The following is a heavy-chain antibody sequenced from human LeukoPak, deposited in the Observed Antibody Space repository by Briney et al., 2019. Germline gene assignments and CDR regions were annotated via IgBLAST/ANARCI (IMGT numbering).Heavy chain of an antibody. CDR2: IIPIFGTA. D-gene: IGHD3-9*01. J-gene: IGHJ4*02. CDR1: GGTFSSYA. Sequence: ASVKVSCKASGGTFSSYAISWVRQAPGQGLEWMGGIIPIFGTANYAQKFQGRVTITADESTSTAYMELSSLRSEGTAVYYCARSYDILTGYYNPPFDYWGQGTLVTVSS. CDR3: ARSYDILTGYYNPPFDY. V-gene: IGHV1-69*13.